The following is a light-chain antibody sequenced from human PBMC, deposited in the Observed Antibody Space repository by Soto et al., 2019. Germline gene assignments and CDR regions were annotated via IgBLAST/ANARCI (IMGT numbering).Light chain of an antibody. CDR1: QSVFYSSNNKNY. CDR3: QQYYRPWT. V-gene: IGKV4-1*01. Sequence: DIVMTQSPDSLAVSLGERATINCKSSQSVFYSSNNKNYLAWYQQKPGHPPKLVIYWASTRESGVPDRFSGSGSGTDFTLTISSLQAEDVAVYYCQQYYRPWTFGQGTKVEIK. J-gene: IGKJ1*01. CDR2: WAS.